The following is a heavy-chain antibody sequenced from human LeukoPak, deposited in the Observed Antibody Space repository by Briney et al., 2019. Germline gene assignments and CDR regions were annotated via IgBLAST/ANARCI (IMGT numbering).Heavy chain of an antibody. CDR2: ISLSGLT. V-gene: IGHV4-4*02. Sequence: SETLSLTCGVSGGSISSTNWWSWVRQPPGQGLEWIGEISLSGLTNYNPSLKSRVTISADTSKNQFSLKLKSVTAADTAVYYCARNGGYGDYARYWGRGTLVTVSS. J-gene: IGHJ4*02. CDR1: GGSISSTNW. D-gene: IGHD4-17*01. CDR3: ARNGGYGDYARY.